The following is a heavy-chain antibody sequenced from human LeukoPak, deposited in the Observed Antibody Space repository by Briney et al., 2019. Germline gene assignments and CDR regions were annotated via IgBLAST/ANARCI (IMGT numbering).Heavy chain of an antibody. Sequence: PGGSLRLSCAASGFTVSTNYMNWVRQAPGKGLEWVSAISGSGGSTYYADSVKGRFTISRDNSKNTLYLQMNSLRAEDTAVYYCANSGGQTGYSSGWYEYWGQGTLVTVSS. J-gene: IGHJ4*02. CDR3: ANSGGQTGYSSGWYEY. CDR1: GFTVSTNY. V-gene: IGHV3-23*01. CDR2: ISGSGGST. D-gene: IGHD6-19*01.